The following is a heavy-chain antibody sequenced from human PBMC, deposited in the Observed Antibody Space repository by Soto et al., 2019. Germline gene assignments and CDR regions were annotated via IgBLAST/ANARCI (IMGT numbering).Heavy chain of an antibody. V-gene: IGHV3-33*01. CDR3: ARVLVPAAMYRDGMDV. J-gene: IGHJ6*02. D-gene: IGHD2-2*01. CDR1: GFTFSSYG. Sequence: QVQLVESGGGVVQPGRSLRLSCAASGFTFSSYGMHWVRQAPGKGLEWVAVIWYDGSNKYYADSVKGRFTISRDNSKNTLYLQMNSLRAEDTAVYYCARVLVPAAMYRDGMDVWGQGTTVTVSS. CDR2: IWYDGSNK.